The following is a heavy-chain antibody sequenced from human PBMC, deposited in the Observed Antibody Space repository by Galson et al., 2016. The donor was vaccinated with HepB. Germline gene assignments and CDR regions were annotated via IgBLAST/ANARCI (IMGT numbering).Heavy chain of an antibody. CDR3: AKRGVWDVHYFDY. V-gene: IGHV3-33*06. CDR1: GFTFSSYG. D-gene: IGHD3-16*01. Sequence: SLRLSCAASGFTFSSYGMHWVRQAPGKGLEWVAVIWSDGSNEYYTDSVKGRFTISRDNSKNTVFLQMKSLRAEDTAVYYCAKRGVWDVHYFDYWGQGTLVTVSS. J-gene: IGHJ4*02. CDR2: IWSDGSNE.